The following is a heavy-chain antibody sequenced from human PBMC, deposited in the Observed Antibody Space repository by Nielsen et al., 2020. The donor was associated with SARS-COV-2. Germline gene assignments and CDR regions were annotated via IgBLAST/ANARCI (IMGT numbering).Heavy chain of an antibody. J-gene: IGHJ4*02. Sequence: GGSLRLSCAASGFTFSSYAMSWVRQAPGKGLEWVSAISGSGGNTYYADSVKGRFTISRDNSKNTLYLQMNSLRAEDTAVYYCAKGSSSSGWYEFDYWGQGTLVTVSS. CDR1: GFTFSSYA. D-gene: IGHD6-19*01. CDR2: ISGSGGNT. CDR3: AKGSSSSGWYEFDY. V-gene: IGHV3-23*01.